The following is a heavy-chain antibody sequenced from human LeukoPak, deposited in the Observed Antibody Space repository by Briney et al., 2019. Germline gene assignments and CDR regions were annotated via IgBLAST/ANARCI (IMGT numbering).Heavy chain of an antibody. V-gene: IGHV5-51*01. J-gene: IGHJ4*02. CDR1: GYNFTNYW. D-gene: IGHD3-3*01. Sequence: GESLKISCKGSGYNFTNYWIGWVRQMPGKGLEWMGIIYPGDSDTRYSPSFQGQVTISADKSISTAYLQWSSLQASDTAMYYCARFSPTRFLDHLDYWGQGSLVTVSS. CDR3: ARFSPTRFLDHLDY. CDR2: IYPGDSDT.